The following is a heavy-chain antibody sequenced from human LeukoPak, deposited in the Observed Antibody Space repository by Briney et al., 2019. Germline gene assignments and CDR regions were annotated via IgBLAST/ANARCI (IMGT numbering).Heavy chain of an antibody. Sequence: ASVKVSCKASGYTFTSYYMHWVRQAPGQGLEWMGIINPSGGSTSYAQKFQGRVTITADESTSTAYMELSSLRSEDTAVYYCARAVPNYDILTGRTPPPDYWGQGTLVTVSS. V-gene: IGHV1-46*01. CDR3: ARAVPNYDILTGRTPPPDY. D-gene: IGHD3-9*01. J-gene: IGHJ4*02. CDR1: GYTFTSYY. CDR2: INPSGGST.